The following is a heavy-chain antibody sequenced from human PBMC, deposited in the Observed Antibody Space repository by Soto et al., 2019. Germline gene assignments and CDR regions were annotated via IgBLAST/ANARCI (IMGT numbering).Heavy chain of an antibody. CDR3: AKEDSGIYYYMDV. CDR2: ISGSGGST. V-gene: IGHV3-23*01. J-gene: IGHJ6*03. CDR1: GFTFSSYA. D-gene: IGHD2-21*01. Sequence: GRSLRLSCAASGFTFSSYAMSWVRQAPGEGLEWVSAISGSGGSTYYADSVKGRFTISRDNSKSTLYLQMNSLRAEDTAVYYCAKEDSGIYYYMDVWGKGTTVTVSS.